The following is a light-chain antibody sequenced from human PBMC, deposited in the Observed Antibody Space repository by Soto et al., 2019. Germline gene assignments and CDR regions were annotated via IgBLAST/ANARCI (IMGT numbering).Light chain of an antibody. Sequence: EIVMTQSPLTLSAYPGERAIFSRRASQSVGSNIACYQQKPGQSPRLLVYDASTRATAIPARFSGSGSGTDFTLTISSLEPEDFAVYYCQQRSNWPSITFGQGTRLEIK. J-gene: IGKJ5*01. V-gene: IGKV3-11*01. CDR1: QSVGSN. CDR3: QQRSNWPSIT. CDR2: DAS.